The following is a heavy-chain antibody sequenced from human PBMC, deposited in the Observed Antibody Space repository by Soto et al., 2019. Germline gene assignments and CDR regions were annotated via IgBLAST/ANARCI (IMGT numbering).Heavy chain of an antibody. CDR1: GFTFSSYG. V-gene: IGHV3-33*01. CDR3: ARSGRYNWNDGEDAFDI. CDR2: IWYDGSNK. J-gene: IGHJ3*02. D-gene: IGHD1-20*01. Sequence: QVQLVESGGGVVQPGRSLRLSCAASGFTFSSYGMHWVRQAPGKGLEWVAVIWYDGSNKYYADSVKGRFTISRDNSKNTLYLQMNSLRAEDTAVYYCARSGRYNWNDGEDAFDIWGQGTMVTVSS.